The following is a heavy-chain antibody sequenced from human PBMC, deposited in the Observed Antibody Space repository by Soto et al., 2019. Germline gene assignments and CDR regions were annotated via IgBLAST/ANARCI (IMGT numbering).Heavy chain of an antibody. V-gene: IGHV4-30-2*01. CDR2: IYHSGST. J-gene: IGHJ2*01. CDR1: GGSISSGGYS. CDR3: TRDPAL. Sequence: QLQLQESGSGLVKPSQTLSLTCAVSGGSISSGGYSWSWIRQPPGKGLEWIGYIYHSGSTYYNPPLNSRVTISVDTSKNQFSLTLSSVTAAPTAVYYCTRDPALWRRGTLVTVSS.